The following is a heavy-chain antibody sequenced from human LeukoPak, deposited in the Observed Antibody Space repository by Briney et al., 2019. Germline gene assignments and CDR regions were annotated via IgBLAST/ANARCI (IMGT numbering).Heavy chain of an antibody. CDR1: GGTFSSYA. CDR3: ARDLADLRTNYFDY. J-gene: IGHJ4*02. Sequence: ASVKVSCKASGGTFSSYAISWVRQAPGQGLEWMGGIIPIFGTANYAQKFQGRVTITADESTSTAYMELSSLRSEDTAVYYCARDLADLRTNYFDYWGQGTLVTVPS. CDR2: IIPIFGTA. D-gene: IGHD1-1*01. V-gene: IGHV1-69*13.